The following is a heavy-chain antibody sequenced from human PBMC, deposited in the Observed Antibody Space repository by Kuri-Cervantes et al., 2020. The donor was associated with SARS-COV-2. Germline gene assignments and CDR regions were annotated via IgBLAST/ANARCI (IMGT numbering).Heavy chain of an antibody. CDR2: ISSSGSTI. J-gene: IGHJ3*02. D-gene: IGHD2-21*01. CDR3: AREIEGFDI. Sequence: GGSLRLSCAASGFTFSSYEMNWVRQAPGKGLEWVSYISSSGSTIYYADSVKGRFTISRDNSKNTLYLQMNSLRAEDTAVYYCAREIEGFDIWGQGTMVTVSS. CDR1: GFTFSSYE. V-gene: IGHV3-48*03.